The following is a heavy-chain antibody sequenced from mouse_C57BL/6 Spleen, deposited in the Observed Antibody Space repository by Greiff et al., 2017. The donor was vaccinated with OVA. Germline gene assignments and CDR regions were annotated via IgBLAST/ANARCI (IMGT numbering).Heavy chain of an antibody. CDR2: INPNNGGT. D-gene: IGHD2-12*01. V-gene: IGHV1-22*01. CDR3: TRLRRGNCALDY. CDR1: GYTFTDYN. J-gene: IGHJ4*01. Sequence: VQLQQSGPELVKPGASVKLSCKASGYTFTDYNMHWVQQSPGKSLEWIGYINPNNGGTSYNQKFKGKATLTVDKSSSTAYMRLCSLTAEDSAVDDCTRLRRGNCALDYWGQGTTVTVSA.